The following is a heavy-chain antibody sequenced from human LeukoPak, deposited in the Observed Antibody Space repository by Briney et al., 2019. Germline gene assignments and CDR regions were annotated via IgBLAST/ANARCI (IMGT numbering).Heavy chain of an antibody. Sequence: PGGSLRLSCAASGFTFSNAWMSWVRQAPGKGLEWIGYIYYSGSTNYNPSLKSRVTMSVDTSKNQFSLQLSSVTAADTAVYYCTRVRYNWFDPGGQGTLVTVSS. V-gene: IGHV4-59*01. CDR3: TRVRYNWFDP. CDR1: GFTFSNAW. J-gene: IGHJ5*02. CDR2: IYYSGST.